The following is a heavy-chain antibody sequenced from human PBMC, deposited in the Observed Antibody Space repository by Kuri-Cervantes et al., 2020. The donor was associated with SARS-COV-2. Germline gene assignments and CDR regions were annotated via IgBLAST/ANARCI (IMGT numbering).Heavy chain of an antibody. CDR2: ISSSSSYI. CDR3: ARDGGGRPTHSDY. J-gene: IGHJ4*02. Sequence: GESLKISCAASGFTFNTYAMSWVRQAPGKGLEYVSSISSSSSYIYYADSVKGRFTISRDNAKNSLHLQMNSLRAEDTAVYYCARDGGGRPTHSDYWGQGTLVTVSS. D-gene: IGHD2-15*01. V-gene: IGHV3-21*01. CDR1: GFTFNTYA.